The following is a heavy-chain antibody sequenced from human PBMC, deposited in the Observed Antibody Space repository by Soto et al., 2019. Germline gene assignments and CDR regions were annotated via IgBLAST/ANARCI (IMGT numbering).Heavy chain of an antibody. CDR1: GFTFSSYS. D-gene: IGHD6-6*01. V-gene: IGHV3-21*01. J-gene: IGHJ5*02. CDR3: ARDYSSSHLGWFDP. Sequence: LRLSCAASGFTFSSYSMNWVRQAPGKGLEWVSSISSSSSYIYYADSVKGRFTISRDNAKNSLYLQMNSLRAEDTAVYYCARDYSSSHLGWFDPWGQGTLVTVSS. CDR2: ISSSSSYI.